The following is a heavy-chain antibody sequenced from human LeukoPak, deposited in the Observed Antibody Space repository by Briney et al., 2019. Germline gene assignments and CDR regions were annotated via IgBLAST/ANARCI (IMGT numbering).Heavy chain of an antibody. J-gene: IGHJ3*02. CDR2: INHSGST. CDR3: ARFTYGDYLDAFDI. D-gene: IGHD4-17*01. Sequence: SETMSLTCAVYGGSFSGYYWSWIRQPPGRGLEWIGEINHSGSTNYNPSLKSRVTISVDTSKNQFSLKLSSVTAADTAVYYCARFTYGDYLDAFDIWGQGTMVTVSS. CDR1: GGSFSGYY. V-gene: IGHV4-34*01.